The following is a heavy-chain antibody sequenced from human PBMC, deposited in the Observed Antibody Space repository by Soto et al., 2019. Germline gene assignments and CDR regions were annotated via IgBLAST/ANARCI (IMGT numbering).Heavy chain of an antibody. V-gene: IGHV1-18*01. Sequence: ASVKVSCKASGYTFTSYGISWVRQAPGQGLEWMGWISAYNGNTNYAQKLQGRVTMTTDTSTSTAYMELRSLRSDDTAVYYCARDSGTIFGVAMPTIWGQGTMVTVSS. CDR1: GYTFTSYG. J-gene: IGHJ3*02. D-gene: IGHD3-3*01. CDR2: ISAYNGNT. CDR3: ARDSGTIFGVAMPTI.